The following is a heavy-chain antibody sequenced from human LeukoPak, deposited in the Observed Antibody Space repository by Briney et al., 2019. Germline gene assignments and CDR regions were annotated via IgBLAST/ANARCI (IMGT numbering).Heavy chain of an antibody. V-gene: IGHV1-2*02. CDR2: INPNNGDT. D-gene: IGHD6-19*01. CDR1: GYTFSGYY. J-gene: IGHJ4*02. CDR3: ARVGSSGWYVHPTLDY. Sequence: ASVKVSCKASGYTFSGYYMHWVRQAPGQGLEWMAWINPNNGDTNYAQKFQGRVTMTRDTSISTAYMELTRLIPDDTAVYYCARVGSSGWYVHPTLDYWGQGTLVTVSS.